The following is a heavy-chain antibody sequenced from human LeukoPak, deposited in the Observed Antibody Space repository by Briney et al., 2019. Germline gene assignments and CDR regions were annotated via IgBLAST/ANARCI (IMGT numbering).Heavy chain of an antibody. CDR2: ISGSGGST. D-gene: IGHD1-1*01. CDR3: AKDDYRYNWNDVDGYDY. Sequence: GGSLRLSCAASGFTFSSYAMSWVRQAPGKGLEWVSAISGSGGSTYYADPVKGRFTISRDNSKNTLYLQMNSLRAEDTAVYYCAKDDYRYNWNDVDGYDYWGQGTLVTVSS. J-gene: IGHJ4*02. CDR1: GFTFSSYA. V-gene: IGHV3-23*01.